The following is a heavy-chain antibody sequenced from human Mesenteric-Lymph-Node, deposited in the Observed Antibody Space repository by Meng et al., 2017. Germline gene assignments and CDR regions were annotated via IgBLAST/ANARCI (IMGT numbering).Heavy chain of an antibody. V-gene: IGHV4-30-4*01. J-gene: IGHJ2*01. Sequence: QVQLPASGPGLVKPSQTLSLTCTVSGGSTSSGDYYWSWIRQPPGKGLEWIGYIYNSGSTYYNPSLKSRVTISVDTSKNQFSLKLSSVTAADTAVYYCARVGWRQWSFDLWGRGTLVTVSS. D-gene: IGHD5-18*01. CDR1: GGSTSSGDYY. CDR2: IYNSGST. CDR3: ARVGWRQWSFDL.